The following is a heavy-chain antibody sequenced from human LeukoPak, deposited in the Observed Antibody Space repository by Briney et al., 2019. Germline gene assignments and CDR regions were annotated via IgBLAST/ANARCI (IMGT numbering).Heavy chain of an antibody. D-gene: IGHD3-16*01. Sequence: GGSLRLSCAASGFTLSSNGMSWVRQAPGKGLEWVSAISSSGGSTYYADSVKGRFTISRDISKNTLYLQMNSLRAEDTAIYYCATDLGSWPHVTLDIWGHGTLVTVSS. CDR2: ISSSGGST. CDR3: ATDLGSWPHVTLDI. V-gene: IGHV3-23*01. J-gene: IGHJ3*02. CDR1: GFTLSSNG.